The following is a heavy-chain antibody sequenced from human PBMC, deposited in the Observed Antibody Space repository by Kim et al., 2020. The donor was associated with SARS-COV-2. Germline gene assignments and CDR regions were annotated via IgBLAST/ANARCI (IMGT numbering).Heavy chain of an antibody. CDR3: AKYYYDSGSYYHGMDV. V-gene: IGHV3-23*01. Sequence: SVKGRFTIFRDNSKNMLYLQMSSLRDEDTAVYYCAKYYYDSGSYYHGMDVWGQGTTVTVS. D-gene: IGHD3-10*01. J-gene: IGHJ6*02.